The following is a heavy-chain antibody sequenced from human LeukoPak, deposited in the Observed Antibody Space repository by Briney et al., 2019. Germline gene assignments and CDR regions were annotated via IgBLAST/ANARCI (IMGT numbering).Heavy chain of an antibody. CDR1: GYTLTELS. V-gene: IGHV1-24*01. CDR2: FDPEDGET. J-gene: IGHJ6*02. Sequence: ASVKVSCKVSGYTLTELSMHWVRQAPGKGLEWMGGFDPEDGETIYAQKFQGRVTMTEDTSTDTAYMELSSLRSEDTAVYYCATASRYSSGWYPMGRYYYYYGMDVWGQGTTGTVSS. CDR3: ATASRYSSGWYPMGRYYYYYGMDV. D-gene: IGHD6-19*01.